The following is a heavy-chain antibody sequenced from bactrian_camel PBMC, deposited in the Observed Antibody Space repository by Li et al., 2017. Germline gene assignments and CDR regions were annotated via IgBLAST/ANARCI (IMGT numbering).Heavy chain of an antibody. CDR3: AAVAEGRTVEGGVSLWTLFESGY. CDR2: IDSRGTT. Sequence: VQLVESGGGSVQAGGSLTLSCAASGLVYPFWSMAWFRQAPGKEREGVARIDSRGTTEYVDSVKDRFTVFKGNAGKTLYLQMNSLRPEDTAMYYCAAVAEGRTVEGGVSLWTLFESGYWGQGTQVTVS. D-gene: IGHD3*01. CDR1: GLVYPFWS. J-gene: IGHJ4*01. V-gene: IGHV3S61*01.